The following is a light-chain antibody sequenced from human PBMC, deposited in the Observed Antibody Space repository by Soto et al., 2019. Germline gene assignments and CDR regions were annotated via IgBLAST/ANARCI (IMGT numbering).Light chain of an antibody. V-gene: IGKV1-6*01. CDR2: AAS. CDR3: LQKYFYPFT. Sequence: AIQLTQSPSSLFSSVGDRVTITWGASQDISSSLGWYQQKPGKAPKLLIYAASNLQSGVPARFSVSGSGTDFTLTISRLQPEDFATYYCLQKYFYPFTFCPGTKVDIK. CDR1: QDISSS. J-gene: IGKJ3*01.